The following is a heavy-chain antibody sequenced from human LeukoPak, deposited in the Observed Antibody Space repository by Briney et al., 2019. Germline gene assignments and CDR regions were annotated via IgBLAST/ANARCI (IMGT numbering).Heavy chain of an antibody. D-gene: IGHD3-9*01. V-gene: IGHV4-39*01. CDR3: ARQGVYYDILTGYLARSLNFDY. CDR2: IYYSGST. J-gene: IGHJ4*02. CDR1: GGSISSSSYY. Sequence: SETLSLTCTVSGGSISSSSYYWGWIRQPPGKGLEWIGSIYYSGSTYYNPSLKSRVTISVDTSKNQFSLKLSFVTAADTAVYYCARQGVYYDILTGYLARSLNFDYWGQGTLVTVSS.